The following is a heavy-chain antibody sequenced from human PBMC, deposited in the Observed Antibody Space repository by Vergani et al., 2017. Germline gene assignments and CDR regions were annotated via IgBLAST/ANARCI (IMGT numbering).Heavy chain of an antibody. Sequence: EVQLVESGGGLVKPGGSLRLSCAASGFTFSNAWMSWVRQAPGKGLEWVSSISSSSSYIYYADSVKGRFTISRDNAKNSLYLQMNSLRAEDTAVYYCAKDSGYYYDSSGYFDYWGQGTLVTVSS. J-gene: IGHJ4*02. V-gene: IGHV3-21*01. CDR1: GFTFSNAW. CDR2: ISSSSSYI. D-gene: IGHD3-22*01. CDR3: AKDSGYYYDSSGYFDY.